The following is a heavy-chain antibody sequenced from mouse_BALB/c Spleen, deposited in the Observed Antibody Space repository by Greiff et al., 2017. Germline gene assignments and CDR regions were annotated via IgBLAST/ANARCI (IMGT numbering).Heavy chain of an antibody. D-gene: IGHD1-1*01. CDR2: IWSGGST. Sequence: VQLVESGPGLVQPSQSLSITCTVTGFSLTSYGVHWVRQSPGKGLEWLGVIWSGGSTDYNAAFISRLSISKDNSKSQVFFKMNSLQADDTAIYYWASNYYGYLDYWGQGTTLTVSS. J-gene: IGHJ2*01. CDR1: GFSLTSYG. CDR3: ASNYYGYLDY. V-gene: IGHV2-4-1*01.